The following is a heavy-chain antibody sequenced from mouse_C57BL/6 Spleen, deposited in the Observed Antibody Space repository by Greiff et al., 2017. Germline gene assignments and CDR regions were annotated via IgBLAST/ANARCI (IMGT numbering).Heavy chain of an antibody. D-gene: IGHD2-4*01. CDR2: ISSGGDYI. J-gene: IGHJ4*01. Sequence: EVKLVESGEGLVKPGGSLKLSCAASGFTFSSYAMSWVRQTPEKRLEWVAYISSGGDYIYYADTVKGRFTISRDNARNTLYLQMSSLKSEDTAMYYCTRGGFYDYSYYYAMDYWGQGTSVTVSS. CDR1: GFTFSSYA. V-gene: IGHV5-9-1*02. CDR3: TRGGFYDYSYYYAMDY.